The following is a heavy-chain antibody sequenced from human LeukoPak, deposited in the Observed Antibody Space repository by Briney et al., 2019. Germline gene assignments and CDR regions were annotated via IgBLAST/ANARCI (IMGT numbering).Heavy chain of an antibody. CDR1: GFTFDDYA. V-gene: IGHV3-9*01. J-gene: IGHJ4*02. CDR3: ARGPYYDSSGYYY. CDR2: ISWNSGSI. Sequence: GGSLRLSCAASGFTFDDYAMHWVRPAPGKGLEWVSGISWNSGSIGYADSVKGRFTISRDNAKNSLYLQMNSLRAEDTALYYCARGPYYDSSGYYYWGQGTLVTVTS. D-gene: IGHD3-22*01.